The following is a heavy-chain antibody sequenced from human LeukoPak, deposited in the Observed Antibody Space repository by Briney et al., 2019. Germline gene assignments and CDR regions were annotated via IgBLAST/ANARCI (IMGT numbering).Heavy chain of an antibody. CDR2: IRSKPNTYAT. CDR1: GLTFSNYW. CDR3: ARDGVYCSSTSCYAGDDY. Sequence: GGSLRLSCAASGLTFSNYWMSWVRQASGKGLEWVGRIRSKPNTYATAYAVSVKGRFTISRDDSKNTAYLQMNSLRAEDTAVYYCARDGVYCSSTSCYAGDDYWGQGTLVTVSS. D-gene: IGHD2-2*01. V-gene: IGHV3-73*01. J-gene: IGHJ4*02.